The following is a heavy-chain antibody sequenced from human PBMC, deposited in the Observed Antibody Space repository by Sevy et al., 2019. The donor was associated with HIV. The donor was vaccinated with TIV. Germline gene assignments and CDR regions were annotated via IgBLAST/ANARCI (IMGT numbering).Heavy chain of an antibody. Sequence: ASGKVSCKASGGTFSSYAISWVRQAPGQGLEWMGGIIPIFGTANYAQKFQGRVTITADESTSTAYMELSSLRSEDTAVYYCASYEYSSSYYYYYYGMDVWGQGTTVTVSS. CDR3: ASYEYSSSYYYYYYGMDV. J-gene: IGHJ6*02. D-gene: IGHD6-6*01. V-gene: IGHV1-69*13. CDR2: IIPIFGTA. CDR1: GGTFSSYA.